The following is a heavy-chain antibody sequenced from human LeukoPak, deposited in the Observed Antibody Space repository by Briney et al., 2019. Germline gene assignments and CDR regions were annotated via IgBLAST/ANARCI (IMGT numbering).Heavy chain of an antibody. CDR1: GFTFSSYS. J-gene: IGHJ4*02. D-gene: IGHD6-13*01. CDR2: ISSSSSTI. Sequence: GGSLRLSCAASGFTFSSYSMNWVRQAPGKGLEWVSYISSSSSTIYYADSVKGRFTISRDNAKNSLYLQMNSLRAEDTAVYYCATEQGIAAAGTDDYWGQGTLVTVSS. V-gene: IGHV3-48*04. CDR3: ATEQGIAAAGTDDY.